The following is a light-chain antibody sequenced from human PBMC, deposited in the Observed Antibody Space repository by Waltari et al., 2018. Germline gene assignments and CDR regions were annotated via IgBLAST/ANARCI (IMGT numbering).Light chain of an antibody. CDR3: QAWDSSTVV. Sequence: SYELTQPPSVSVSPGQTASITCSGDKLGDKYACWYQQKPGQSPVLVIYNDSRRPSGIPERFSGSNSGNTAPLTISGTEAMDEADYYCQAWDSSTVVFGRGTKLTVL. V-gene: IGLV3-1*01. CDR2: NDS. J-gene: IGLJ2*01. CDR1: KLGDKY.